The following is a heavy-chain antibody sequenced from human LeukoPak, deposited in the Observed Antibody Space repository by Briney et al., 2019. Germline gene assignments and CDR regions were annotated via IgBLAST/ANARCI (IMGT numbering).Heavy chain of an antibody. D-gene: IGHD5-18*01. CDR1: GFTFSSYG. CDR2: IRYDGSNK. V-gene: IGHV3-30*02. CDR3: AKDTVDTAMVKSPEGLVDY. Sequence: PGGSLRLSCAASGFTFSSYGMHWVRPAPGKGLVWVAFIRYDGSNKYYADSVKGRFTISRDNSKNTLYLQMNSLRAEDTAVYYCAKDTVDTAMVKSPEGLVDYWGQGTLVTVSS. J-gene: IGHJ4*02.